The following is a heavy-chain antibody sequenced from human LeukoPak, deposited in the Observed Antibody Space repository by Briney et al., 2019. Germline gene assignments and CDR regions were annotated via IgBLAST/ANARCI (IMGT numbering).Heavy chain of an antibody. CDR1: GFTFSSYS. Sequence: GGSLRLSCAASGFTFSSYSMNWVRQAPGRGLEWISYIDTTSATIYYADSVKGRFTISRDNAKNSLYLQMNSLRVEDTAVYYCARDLRAPTWYFELWGRGTLVTVSS. CDR2: IDTTSATI. J-gene: IGHJ2*01. CDR3: ARDLRAPTWYFEL. V-gene: IGHV3-48*01.